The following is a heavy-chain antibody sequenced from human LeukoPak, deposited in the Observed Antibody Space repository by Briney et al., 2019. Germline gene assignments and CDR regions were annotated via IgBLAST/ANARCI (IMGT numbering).Heavy chain of an antibody. D-gene: IGHD2-2*01. CDR2: IYHSGST. CDR3: ARTFVVVPAAMSGGWFDP. Sequence: SETLSLTCTVSGGSISSGGYYWSWIRQPPGKGLEWIGYIYHSGSTYYNPSLKSRVTISVDRSKNQFSLKLSSVTAADTAVYYCARTFVVVPAAMSGGWFDPWGQGTLVTVSS. V-gene: IGHV4-30-2*01. J-gene: IGHJ5*02. CDR1: GGSISSGGYY.